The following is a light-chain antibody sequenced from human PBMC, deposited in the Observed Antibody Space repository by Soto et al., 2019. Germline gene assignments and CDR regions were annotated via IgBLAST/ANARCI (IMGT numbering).Light chain of an antibody. CDR1: QSVSSSY. CDR3: QQRGNWPLT. Sequence: EIVLTQSPGTLSLSPGERATLSCRASQSVSSSYLAWYQQKPGQAPRLLIYDASSRATGIPDRFSGSGSGTDFTLTISRLEPEDFAVYYCQQRGNWPLTFGGGTKVDIK. V-gene: IGKV3D-20*02. J-gene: IGKJ4*01. CDR2: DAS.